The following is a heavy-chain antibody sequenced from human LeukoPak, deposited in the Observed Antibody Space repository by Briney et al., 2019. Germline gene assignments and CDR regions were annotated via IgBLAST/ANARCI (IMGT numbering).Heavy chain of an antibody. D-gene: IGHD2-15*01. CDR2: IYYSGST. CDR1: GGSISSYY. V-gene: IGHV4-59*01. Sequence: PSETLSLTCTVSGGSISSYYWSWIRPPPGKGLEWIGYIYYSGSTNYNPSLKSRVTISVDTSKNQFSLKLSSVTAADTAVYYCARYCSGGSCYSDAFDIWGQGTMVTVSS. CDR3: ARYCSGGSCYSDAFDI. J-gene: IGHJ3*02.